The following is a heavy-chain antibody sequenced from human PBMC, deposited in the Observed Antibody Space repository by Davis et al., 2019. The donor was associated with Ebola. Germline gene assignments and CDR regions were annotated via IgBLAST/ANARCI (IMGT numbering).Heavy chain of an antibody. J-gene: IGHJ4*02. CDR1: GGTFSSYA. V-gene: IGHV1-69*13. D-gene: IGHD3-3*01. Sequence: SVKVSCKASGGTFSSYAISWVRQAPGQGLEWMGGIIPIFDTANYAQKFQGRVTITADESTSTAYMELSSLRSEDTAVYYCARGPSWSGSSYYFDYWGQGTLVTVSS. CDR3: ARGPSWSGSSYYFDY. CDR2: IIPIFDTA.